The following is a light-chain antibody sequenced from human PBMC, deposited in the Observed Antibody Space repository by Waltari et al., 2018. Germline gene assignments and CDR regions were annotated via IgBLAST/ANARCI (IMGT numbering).Light chain of an antibody. V-gene: IGLV1-47*01. CDR2: KNN. Sequence: QSVLTQPPSTSGTPGQRVTISCSGSSSNIEINYVYWYQHLPGTTPNLLNYKNNQRPSGFPDRFSGSKSGTSASLAISGLRSEDEADYYCATWDASLGVLFGGGTKLTVL. CDR1: SSNIEINY. CDR3: ATWDASLGVL. J-gene: IGLJ2*01.